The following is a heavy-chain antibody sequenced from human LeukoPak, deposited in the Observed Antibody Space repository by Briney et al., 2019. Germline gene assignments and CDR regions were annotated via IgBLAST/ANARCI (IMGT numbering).Heavy chain of an antibody. CDR2: IKGDGSET. CDR1: GFTFSDYW. J-gene: IGHJ5*02. Sequence: GGSLRLSCAASGFTFSDYWMHWVRQVPGKGLVWVSRIKGDGSETNYADTVKGRFTISRDNAKNTLFLQMNSLRVEDTAVYYCVRGQIGVSVIVHWGQGTLVTVYS. CDR3: VRGQIGVSVIVH. V-gene: IGHV3-74*01. D-gene: IGHD3-22*01.